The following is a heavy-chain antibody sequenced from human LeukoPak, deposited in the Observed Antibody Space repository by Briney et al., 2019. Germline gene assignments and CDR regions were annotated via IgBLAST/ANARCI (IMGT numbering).Heavy chain of an antibody. Sequence: PSQTLSLTCTVSGGSISSGDYYWSWIRQPPGMGLEWIGYIYYSGSTYYNPSLKSRVTISVDTSKNQFSLKLSSVTAADTAVYYCARGGVRGYYGMDVWGQGTTVTVSS. V-gene: IGHV4-30-4*01. CDR3: ARGGVRGYYGMDV. D-gene: IGHD3-10*01. CDR1: GGSISSGDYY. CDR2: IYYSGST. J-gene: IGHJ6*02.